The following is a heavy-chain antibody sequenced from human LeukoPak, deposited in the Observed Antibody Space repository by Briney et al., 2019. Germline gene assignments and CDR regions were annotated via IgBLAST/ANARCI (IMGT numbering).Heavy chain of an antibody. D-gene: IGHD3-22*01. CDR1: GFTFDDYA. J-gene: IGHJ6*03. CDR3: AKDYYDSSGYYLGHYYYYYMDV. V-gene: IGHV3-43D*03. Sequence: PGGSLRPSCAASGFTFDDYAMHWVRQAPGKGLEWVSLISWDGGSTYYADSVKGRFTISRDNSKHSLYLQMNSLRAEDTALYYCAKDYYDSSGYYLGHYYYYYMDVWGKGTTVTVSS. CDR2: ISWDGGST.